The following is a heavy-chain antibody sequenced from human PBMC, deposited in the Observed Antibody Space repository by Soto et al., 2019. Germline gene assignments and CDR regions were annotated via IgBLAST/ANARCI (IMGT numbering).Heavy chain of an antibody. Sequence: GASVKVSCKVSGYTLTELSMHWVRQAPGKGLEWMGGFDPEDGETIYAQKFQGRVTMTEDTSTDTAYMELSSLRSEDTAVYYCATVDPLVVVAATTGPYFDYWGQGTLVTVSS. J-gene: IGHJ4*02. D-gene: IGHD2-15*01. CDR3: ATVDPLVVVAATTGPYFDY. CDR1: GYTLTELS. CDR2: FDPEDGET. V-gene: IGHV1-24*01.